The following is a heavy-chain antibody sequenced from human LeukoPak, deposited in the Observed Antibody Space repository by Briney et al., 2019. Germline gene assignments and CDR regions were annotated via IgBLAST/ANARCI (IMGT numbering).Heavy chain of an antibody. CDR1: GFTFDDYA. V-gene: IGHV3-9*01. D-gene: IGHD4-23*01. J-gene: IGHJ4*02. CDR3: AKAGSVGGKGTLYYFDS. CDR2: INWNSGRI. Sequence: GGSPRLSCAASGFTFDDYAMHWVRQPPGKGLEWVSDINWNSGRIDYADSVKGRFTVSRDNAKNSLYLQMYSLRPEDTAFYYCAKAGSVGGKGTLYYFDSWGQGTLVTVSS.